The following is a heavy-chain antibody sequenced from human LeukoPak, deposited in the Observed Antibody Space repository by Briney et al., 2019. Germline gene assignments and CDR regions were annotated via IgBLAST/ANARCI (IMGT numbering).Heavy chain of an antibody. CDR1: GFTFDDYG. CDR3: ARDGIPYYYDSSGYDDAFEI. Sequence: PGGSLRLSCAASGFTFDDYGMSWVRQAPGKGLEWVSGINWNGGSTGYADSVKGRFTISRDNAKNSLYLQMNSLRAEDTALYHCARDGIPYYYDSSGYDDAFEIWGQGTMVTVSS. CDR2: INWNGGST. D-gene: IGHD3-22*01. J-gene: IGHJ3*02. V-gene: IGHV3-20*01.